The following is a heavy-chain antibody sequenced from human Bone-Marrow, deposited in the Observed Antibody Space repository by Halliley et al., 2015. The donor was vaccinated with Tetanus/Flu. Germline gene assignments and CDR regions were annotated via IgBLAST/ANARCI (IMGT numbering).Heavy chain of an antibody. J-gene: IGHJ5*02. CDR1: GVVLSGSA. CDR3: RPAIAHYDAP. D-gene: IGHD2-2*01. Sequence: SLRLSCAASGVVLSGSAIYWARQPSGQGLERVGRIRIKPNNYATLYAALVGGRITISRDDSKNTAYLQMTRLKTEDTAIYYCRPAIAHYDAPWGRGPLVTVSS. V-gene: IGHV3-73*01. CDR2: IRIKPNNYAT.